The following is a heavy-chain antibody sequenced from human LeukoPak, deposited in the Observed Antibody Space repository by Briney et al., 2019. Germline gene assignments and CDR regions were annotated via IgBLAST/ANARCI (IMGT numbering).Heavy chain of an antibody. CDR1: GNSISNYA. Sequence: VASVKVSCKASGNSISNYAVSWVRQAPGQGFEWMGGIIPIFGTADYAQKFQGRVTITADQSTSTTYMALSSLKSEDTATYYCTTRACPAGGFSSSFYYYYGLHFWGQGTTVSVSS. CDR2: IIPIFGTA. V-gene: IGHV1-69*13. D-gene: IGHD3-16*01. J-gene: IGHJ6*02. CDR3: TTRACPAGGFSSSFYYYYGLHF.